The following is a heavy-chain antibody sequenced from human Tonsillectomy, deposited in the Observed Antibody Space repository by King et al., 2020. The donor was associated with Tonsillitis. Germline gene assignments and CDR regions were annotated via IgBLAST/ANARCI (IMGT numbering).Heavy chain of an antibody. V-gene: IGHV3-30*04. CDR2: ISYDGSNK. CDR1: GFTFSSYA. CDR3: ARDREASSWLISRNSMDV. Sequence: VQLVESGGGVVQPGRSLRLSCAASGFTFSSYAMHWVRQAPGKGLEWVAVISYDGSNKYYADSVKGRFTISRDNSKNTLYLQMNSLRAEDTAVYYCARDREASSWLISRNSMDVWGQGTTVTVSS. D-gene: IGHD6-13*01. J-gene: IGHJ6*02.